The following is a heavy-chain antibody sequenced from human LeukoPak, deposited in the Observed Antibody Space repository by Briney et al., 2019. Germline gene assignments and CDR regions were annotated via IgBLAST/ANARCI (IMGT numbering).Heavy chain of an antibody. Sequence: GGSLRLSCTASGFAFEEHGMSWVRQVPGKGLEWVSGINWSGGSTGYADPLRGRFTISRDNAKNSLYLQMDSLRAEDTALYYCARAPITSPFYFDYWGQGTLVTVSS. D-gene: IGHD2-2*01. CDR2: INWSGGST. V-gene: IGHV3-20*04. J-gene: IGHJ4*02. CDR3: ARAPITSPFYFDY. CDR1: GFAFEEHG.